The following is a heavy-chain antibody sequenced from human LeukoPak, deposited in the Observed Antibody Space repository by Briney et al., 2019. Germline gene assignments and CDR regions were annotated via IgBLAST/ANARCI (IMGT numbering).Heavy chain of an antibody. J-gene: IGHJ3*02. CDR3: AKFISNGFDI. V-gene: IGHV3-23*01. CDR1: GFTFSSYA. D-gene: IGHD3-10*01. CDR2: ISGSGGNT. Sequence: GGSLRLSCAASGFTFSSYAMSWVRQAPGKGLEWVSSISGSGGNTYYADSVKGRFTISRDNSKNTLYPQMNSLRAEDTAVYYCAKFISNGFDIWGQGTMVTVSS.